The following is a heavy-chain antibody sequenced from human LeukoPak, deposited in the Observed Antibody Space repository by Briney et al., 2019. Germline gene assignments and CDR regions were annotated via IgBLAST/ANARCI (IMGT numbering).Heavy chain of an antibody. Sequence: GGSLRLSCAASGFTFSSYWMNWVRQAPGKWLEWVSYISSSGSTIYYADSVKGRFTISRDNAKNSLYLQMNSLRAEDTAVYYCARAVVGDWFDPWGQGTLVTVSS. CDR1: GFTFSSYW. V-gene: IGHV3-48*04. D-gene: IGHD2-15*01. CDR3: ARAVVGDWFDP. CDR2: ISSSGSTI. J-gene: IGHJ5*02.